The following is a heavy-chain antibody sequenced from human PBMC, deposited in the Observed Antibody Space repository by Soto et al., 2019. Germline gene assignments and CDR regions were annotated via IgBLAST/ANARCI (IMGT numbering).Heavy chain of an antibody. J-gene: IGHJ4*02. D-gene: IGHD3-10*02. CDR1: GFSFRIYS. CDR2: ISSDSGTI. CDR3: ARGRLCSFDF. V-gene: IGHV3-48*01. Sequence: EVQMVESGGDLVQPGGSLRLSCVVSGFSFRIYSMNWARQAPGKGLEWISYISSDSGTIYYADSLKGRFTISRDNGKHSLYLKINSLTVEDTAVSYCARGRLCSFDFCGQGTLVTVAA.